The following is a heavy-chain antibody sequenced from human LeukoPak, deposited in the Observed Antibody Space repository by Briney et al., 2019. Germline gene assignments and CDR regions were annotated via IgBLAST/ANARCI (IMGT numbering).Heavy chain of an antibody. CDR1: GGSISSRSYY. J-gene: IGHJ4*02. V-gene: IGHV4-39*01. CDR3: ARHEAIFGVIKPGYFDY. D-gene: IGHD3-3*01. Sequence: SETLSLTCSVSGGSISSRSYYWGWIRQPPGKGLEWIGSIYYSGSTYYNPSLKSRVTISVDTSKNQFSLKLSSVTAADTAVYYCARHEAIFGVIKPGYFDYWGQGTLVTVSS. CDR2: IYYSGST.